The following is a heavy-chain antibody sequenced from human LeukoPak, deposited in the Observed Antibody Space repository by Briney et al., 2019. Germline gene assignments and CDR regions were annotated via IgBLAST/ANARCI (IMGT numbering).Heavy chain of an antibody. CDR3: AKDPFIETDTAMVGGAFDI. Sequence: GGSLRLSCAASGFTFSSYGMHWVRQAPGKGLEWVAFIRYDGSNKYYADSVKGRFTISRDNSKNTLYLQMNSLRAEDTAVYYCAKDPFIETDTAMVGGAFDIWGQGTMVTVSS. D-gene: IGHD5-18*01. CDR2: IRYDGSNK. J-gene: IGHJ3*02. CDR1: GFTFSSYG. V-gene: IGHV3-30*02.